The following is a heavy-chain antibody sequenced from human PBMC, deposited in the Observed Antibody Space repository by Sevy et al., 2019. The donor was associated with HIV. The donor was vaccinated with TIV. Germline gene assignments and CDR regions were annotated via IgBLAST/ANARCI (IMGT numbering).Heavy chain of an antibody. D-gene: IGHD1-26*01. CDR3: AGENAWGRGYS. Sequence: SETLSLTCTVSGGSITSLYWNWIRQPPGKGLEWIANIYYNAHINYNPSLKSRVTISLHTSKNQFSLRLSSVTAADTAMYYCAGENAWGRGYSWGQGTLVTVSS. V-gene: IGHV4-59*08. CDR1: GGSITSLY. CDR2: IYYNAHI. J-gene: IGHJ4*02.